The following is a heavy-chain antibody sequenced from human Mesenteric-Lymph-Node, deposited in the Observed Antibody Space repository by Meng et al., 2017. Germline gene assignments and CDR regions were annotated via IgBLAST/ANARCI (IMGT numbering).Heavy chain of an antibody. J-gene: IGHJ3*02. CDR1: GYTFTTYA. V-gene: IGHV1-3*01. CDR3: ARGHYYERTPGAFDI. D-gene: IGHD3-16*01. Sequence: ASVKVSCKASGYTFTTYAIHWVRQAPGHGLEWMGSINAGNGNTKYSQKFQGRITITRDTSASTVYMELSSLRSEDTAVYYCARGHYYERTPGAFDIWGQGTMVTVSS. CDR2: INAGNGNT.